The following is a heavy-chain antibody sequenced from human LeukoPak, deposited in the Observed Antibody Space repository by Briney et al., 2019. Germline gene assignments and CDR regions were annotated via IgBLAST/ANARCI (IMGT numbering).Heavy chain of an antibody. CDR3: ARRYQIYYYFDY. Sequence: GGSLRLSCAASGFTFSSYGMHWVRQAPGKGLEWVAFIRYDGSNKYYADSVKGRFTISRDNSKNTLYLQMNSLRAEDTAVYYCARRYQIYYYFDYWGQGTLVTVSS. D-gene: IGHD1-26*01. V-gene: IGHV3-30*02. CDR2: IRYDGSNK. J-gene: IGHJ4*02. CDR1: GFTFSSYG.